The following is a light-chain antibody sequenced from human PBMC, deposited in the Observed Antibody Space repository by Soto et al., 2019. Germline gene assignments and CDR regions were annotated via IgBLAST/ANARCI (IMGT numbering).Light chain of an antibody. Sequence: EIVIKESPGSLSLHKGQRATLSCRASQSVSATYLAWYQQKPGQAPRLLIYAASSRATGVPDRFSGSGSGTDFPLTIIRLEPEDFVVYYCQHYVTSPLTFGGGTKVDIK. V-gene: IGKV3-20*01. CDR3: QHYVTSPLT. CDR1: QSVSATY. J-gene: IGKJ4*01. CDR2: AAS.